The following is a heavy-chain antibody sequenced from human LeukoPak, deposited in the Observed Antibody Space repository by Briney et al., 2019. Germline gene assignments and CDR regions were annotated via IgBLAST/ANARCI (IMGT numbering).Heavy chain of an antibody. V-gene: IGHV4-34*01. CDR1: GGSFSGFY. J-gene: IGHJ4*02. D-gene: IGHD5-24*01. CDR2: IKPGGIT. CDR3: ARGLGEGYPDY. Sequence: SETLSLTCAVHGGSFSGFYWTWMRQPPGKELEWIGEIKPGGITSYKLSLTSRVTMSQDTSNNQFSLKLTSVTAADTAVYYCARGLGEGYPDYWGPGTLSPSPQ.